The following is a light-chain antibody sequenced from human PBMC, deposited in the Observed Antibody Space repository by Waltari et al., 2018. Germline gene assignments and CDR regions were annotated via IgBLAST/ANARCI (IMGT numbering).Light chain of an antibody. CDR1: SSTLGHGSD. J-gene: IGLJ2*01. V-gene: IGLV1-40*01. CDR2: GNG. Sequence: QSVLPQPPAASGAPGPRVTISCTGSSSTLGHGSDVHWYQLFPGTAPKLLIYGNGNRPSGVPDRFSGSKSGTSASLAITGLQAEDEADYYCQSYDNTSGSIFGGGTKLTVL. CDR3: QSYDNTSGSI.